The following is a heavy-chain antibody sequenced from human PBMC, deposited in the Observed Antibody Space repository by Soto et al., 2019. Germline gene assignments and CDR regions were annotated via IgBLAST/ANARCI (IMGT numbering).Heavy chain of an antibody. Sequence: QVQLVQSGAEVKKPGSSVKVSCKASGGTFTDYTITWVRQAPGQGLEWMGRIIPVLDLSNYAQKFQGRVTITADKSTITSYMELSGLTSEDTAVYYCAKKLGPSAFDLWGRGTLVTVSS. CDR1: GGTFTDYT. CDR2: IIPVLDLS. J-gene: IGHJ2*01. CDR3: AKKLGPSAFDL. V-gene: IGHV1-69*02. D-gene: IGHD1-26*01.